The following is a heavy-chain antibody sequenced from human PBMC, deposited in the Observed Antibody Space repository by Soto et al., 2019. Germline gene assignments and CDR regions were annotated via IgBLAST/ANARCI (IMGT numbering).Heavy chain of an antibody. J-gene: IGHJ4*02. CDR1: GFTFSSYG. Sequence: PGGSLRLSCAASGFTFSSYGIHWVSQAPGKGLEWVALISYDGGNKYYADSVKGRFTISRDNSKNTLYLQMNSLRDEDTAVYYCAKDAPYYYDSSGYYGPFDYWGQGTLVTVSS. V-gene: IGHV3-30*18. D-gene: IGHD3-22*01. CDR3: AKDAPYYYDSSGYYGPFDY. CDR2: ISYDGGNK.